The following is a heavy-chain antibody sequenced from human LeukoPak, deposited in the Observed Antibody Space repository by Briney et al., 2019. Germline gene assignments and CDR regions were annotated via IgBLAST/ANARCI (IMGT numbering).Heavy chain of an antibody. Sequence: ASMKVSCKASGYTFTGYYMHWVRQAPGQGLEWMGWINPNSGGTNYAQKFQGRVTMTRDTSISTAYMELSRLKSDDTAVYYCARDQGSGWYTDLDSWGQGTLVTVSS. CDR2: INPNSGGT. CDR3: ARDQGSGWYTDLDS. V-gene: IGHV1-2*02. J-gene: IGHJ4*02. CDR1: GYTFTGYY. D-gene: IGHD6-19*01.